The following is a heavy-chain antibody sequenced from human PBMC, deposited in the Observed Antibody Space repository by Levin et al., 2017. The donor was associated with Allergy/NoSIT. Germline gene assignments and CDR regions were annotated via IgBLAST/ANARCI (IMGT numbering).Heavy chain of an antibody. Sequence: PGESLKISCKAAGYTFTDYYMHWVRQAPGQGLEWMGWVNCNSGDTHYAQKFQGRVTMTRDTSITTGYIDLSSLRSDDTALYYCARNDYGDYVQNFDYWGQGTLVTVSS. CDR3: ARNDYGDYVQNFDY. V-gene: IGHV1-2*02. CDR2: VNCNSGDT. J-gene: IGHJ4*02. D-gene: IGHD4-17*01. CDR1: GYTFTDYY.